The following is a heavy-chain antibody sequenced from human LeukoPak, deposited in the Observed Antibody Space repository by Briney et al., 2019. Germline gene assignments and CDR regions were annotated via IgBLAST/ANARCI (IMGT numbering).Heavy chain of an antibody. J-gene: IGHJ4*02. CDR2: IYHSGST. CDR1: GYSISSGYY. Sequence: SETLSLTCTVSGYSISSGYYWGWIRQPPGKGLEWIGSIYHSGSTYYNPSLKSRVTISVDTSKNQFSLKLSSVTAADTAVYYCASSITMVRGVIPTRDYWGQGTLVTVSS. V-gene: IGHV4-38-2*02. D-gene: IGHD3-10*01. CDR3: ASSITMVRGVIPTRDY.